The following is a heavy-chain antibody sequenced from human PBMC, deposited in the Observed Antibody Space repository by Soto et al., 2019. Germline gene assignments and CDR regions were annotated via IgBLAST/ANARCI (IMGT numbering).Heavy chain of an antibody. CDR3: AKDSGWGSYRPIDY. Sequence: PGGSLRLSCAASGFTFSSYAMSWVRQAPGKGLEWVSAISGSGGSTYYADSVKGRFTISRDNSKNTLYLQMNSLRAEDTAVYYCAKDSGWGSYRPIDYWGQGTLVTVS. D-gene: IGHD3-16*02. CDR1: GFTFSSYA. CDR2: ISGSGGST. J-gene: IGHJ4*02. V-gene: IGHV3-23*01.